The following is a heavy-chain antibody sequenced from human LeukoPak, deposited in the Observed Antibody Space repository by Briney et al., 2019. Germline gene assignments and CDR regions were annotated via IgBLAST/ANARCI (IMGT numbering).Heavy chain of an antibody. CDR3: AKDHSYGDEGPWFDP. V-gene: IGHV3-9*01. Sequence: PGGSLRLSCAASGFTFDDYAMHWVRQAPGKGLEWVSHISWNSATIEYADSVKGRFTISRDNSKNTLYLQMNSLRAEDTAVYYCAKDHSYGDEGPWFDPWGQGTLVTVSS. D-gene: IGHD4-17*01. CDR2: ISWNSATI. J-gene: IGHJ5*02. CDR1: GFTFDDYA.